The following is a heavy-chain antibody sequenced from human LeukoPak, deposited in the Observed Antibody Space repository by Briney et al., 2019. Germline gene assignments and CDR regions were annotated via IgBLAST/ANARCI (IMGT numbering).Heavy chain of an antibody. CDR2: IYYSGST. Sequence: KPSDTLSLTCTLSARSISSSSYYWGWLRQPPGKGLEWIGTIYYSGSTYYNPSLKSRVTISVDTSKNQFSLKLSSVTAADTAVYYCATTLYPKLLLSAFDIWGQGTMVTVSS. V-gene: IGHV4-39*01. CDR1: ARSISSSSYY. J-gene: IGHJ3*02. D-gene: IGHD1-26*01. CDR3: ATTLYPKLLLSAFDI.